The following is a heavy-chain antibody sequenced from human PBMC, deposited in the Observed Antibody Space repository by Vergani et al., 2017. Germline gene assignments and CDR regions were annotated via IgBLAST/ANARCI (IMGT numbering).Heavy chain of an antibody. CDR2: ISKDGTHD. D-gene: IGHD3-22*01. V-gene: IGHV3-30*03. CDR3: ARDGTDCFVSSSDCSHLLYY. J-gene: IGHJ4*02. CDR1: GFGFKNFA. Sequence: QVSLVESGGGVVQPGRSLTLTCSASGFGFKNFAMHWVRQAPGKGREWVATISKDGTHDYYEPSVGGRFAVSRDNFKNTMYLQMDRLTTDETAVYFCARDGTDCFVSSSDCSHLLYYGGQGILVTVSS.